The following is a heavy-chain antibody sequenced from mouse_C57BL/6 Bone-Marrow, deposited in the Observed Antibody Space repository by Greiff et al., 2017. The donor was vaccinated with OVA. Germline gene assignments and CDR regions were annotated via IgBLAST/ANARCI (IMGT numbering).Heavy chain of an antibody. J-gene: IGHJ1*03. V-gene: IGHV1-39*01. CDR2: INPNYGTT. D-gene: IGHD1-1*01. Sequence: VQLQQSGPELVKPGASVKISCKASGYSFPDYNMNWVKQSNGKSLEWIGVINPNYGTTSYNQKFKGKATLTVDQSSSTAYMQLNSLTSEDSAVYYCAFYYGSSYSYFDVWGTGTTVTVSS. CDR1: GYSFPDYN. CDR3: AFYYGSSYSYFDV.